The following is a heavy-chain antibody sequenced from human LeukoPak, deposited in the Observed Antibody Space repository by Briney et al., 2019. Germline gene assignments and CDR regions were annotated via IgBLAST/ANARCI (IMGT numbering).Heavy chain of an antibody. CDR1: GYTFTSYD. CDR3: ARGNGGYSYGFHKDPDNY. J-gene: IGHJ4*02. Sequence: GASVTVSFKASGYTFTSYDINWVRQATGQGLEGMGWMNPNSGNTGYAQKFQGRVTMTRNTSISTAYMELSSLRSEDTAVYYCARGNGGYSYGFHKDPDNYWGQGTLVTVSS. CDR2: MNPNSGNT. D-gene: IGHD5-18*01. V-gene: IGHV1-8*01.